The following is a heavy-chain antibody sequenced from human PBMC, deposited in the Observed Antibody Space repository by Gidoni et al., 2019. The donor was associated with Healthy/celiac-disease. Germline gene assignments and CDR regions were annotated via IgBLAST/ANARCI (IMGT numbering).Heavy chain of an antibody. CDR2: ISWNSGSI. J-gene: IGHJ3*02. Sequence: EVQLVESGGGLVQPGRYLRLPCAASGFTFDDYAMHWVRQAPGKGLEWVSGISWNSGSIGYADSVKGRFTISRDNAKNSLYLQMNSLRAEDTALYYCAKAHLVVVTAIGAFDIWGQGTMVTVSS. CDR3: AKAHLVVVTAIGAFDI. D-gene: IGHD2-21*02. CDR1: GFTFDDYA. V-gene: IGHV3-9*01.